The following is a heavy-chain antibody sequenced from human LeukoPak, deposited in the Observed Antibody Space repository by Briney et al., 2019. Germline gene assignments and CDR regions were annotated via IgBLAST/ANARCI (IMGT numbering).Heavy chain of an antibody. CDR2: ISIDGKNN. Sequence: GGSLRLSRAATGFSFRSYAMHWVRQAPGKGLEWVAVISIDGKNNYYADSVKGRFTISRDSSKYTVYLEMNSLRAEDTAVYYCAKDYIDYAPDYWGQGTLVIVSS. V-gene: IGHV3-30*04. CDR3: AKDYIDYAPDY. J-gene: IGHJ4*02. CDR1: GFSFRSYA. D-gene: IGHD3-16*01.